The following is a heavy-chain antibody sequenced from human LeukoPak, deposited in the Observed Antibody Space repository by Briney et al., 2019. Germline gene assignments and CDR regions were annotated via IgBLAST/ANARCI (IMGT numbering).Heavy chain of an antibody. CDR2: VYSSGST. D-gene: IGHD6-13*01. CDR1: GGSINSYY. CDR3: ARQTAAAGTFHFDC. V-gene: IGHV4-4*08. Sequence: SETLSLTCTVSGGSINSYYWSWIRQPPGKGLEWIGYVYSSGSTYYNPSLKSRVTISLDTSKNQFSLKLTSLTAADTAVYFCARQTAAAGTFHFDCWGQGTLVTVSS. J-gene: IGHJ4*02.